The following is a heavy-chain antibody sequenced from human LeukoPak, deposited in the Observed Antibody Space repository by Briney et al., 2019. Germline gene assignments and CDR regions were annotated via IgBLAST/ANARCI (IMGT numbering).Heavy chain of an antibody. CDR1: GGSISNSNW. V-gene: IGHV4-4*02. CDR2: IYLRGNT. Sequence: SGTLSLTCAISGGSISNSNWWTWVRQPPGKGLEWVEEIYLRGNTNYNPSLESRVTISVDGSKTQLSLRLESVTAADTAVYYCARGTITTVTDSWGPGTLVTVSS. D-gene: IGHD4-17*01. CDR3: ARGTITTVTDS. J-gene: IGHJ4*02.